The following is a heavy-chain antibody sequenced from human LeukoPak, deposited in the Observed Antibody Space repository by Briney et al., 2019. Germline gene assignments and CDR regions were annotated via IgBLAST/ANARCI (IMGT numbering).Heavy chain of an antibody. D-gene: IGHD6-6*01. CDR2: IYTSGST. J-gene: IGHJ4*02. CDR3: AREDSSSWGPFDY. CDR1: GGXISSYY. V-gene: IGHV4-4*07. Sequence: SETLSLTCIVSGGXISSYYCSWIRQPAGKGLEWIGRIYTSGSTDYNPSLKSRINMSIDTSKNHFSLKLSSVTAADTGVYFCAREDSSSWGPFDYWGQGTLVTVSS.